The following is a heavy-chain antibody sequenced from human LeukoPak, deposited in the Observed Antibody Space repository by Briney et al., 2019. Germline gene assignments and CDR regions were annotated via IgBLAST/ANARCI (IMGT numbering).Heavy chain of an antibody. Sequence: GGSLRLSCATSGFTFTNYWMNWVRQAPGKGLDWLTNIKQDGSVRHYVDSVKGRFTISRDNAKNSLYLQMNSLRAEDTAVYYCARDLYSTGSFDFWGQGTLVTVSS. V-gene: IGHV3-7*01. CDR3: ARDLYSTGSFDF. CDR1: GFTFTNYW. J-gene: IGHJ4*02. D-gene: IGHD6-19*01. CDR2: IKQDGSVR.